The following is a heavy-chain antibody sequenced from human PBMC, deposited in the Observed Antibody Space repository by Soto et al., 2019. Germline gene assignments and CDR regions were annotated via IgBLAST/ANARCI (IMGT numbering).Heavy chain of an antibody. V-gene: IGHV3-23*01. CDR1: GFTFSSYA. D-gene: IGHD4-4*01. CDR3: AKDEYSNYYLTTIDY. Sequence: GGSLRLSCAASGFTFSSYAMSWVRQAPGKGLEWVSAISGSGGSTYYADSVKGRFTISRDNSKNTLYLQMNSLRAEDTAVYYCAKDEYSNYYLTTIDYWGQGTLVTVSS. CDR2: ISGSGGST. J-gene: IGHJ4*02.